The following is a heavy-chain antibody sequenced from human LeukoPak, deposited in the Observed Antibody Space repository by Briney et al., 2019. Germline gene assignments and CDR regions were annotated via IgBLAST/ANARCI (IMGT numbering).Heavy chain of an antibody. CDR3: AKEETASGTALADY. Sequence: GGSLRLSCAASGFTFSSYAMSWVRQAPGKGLEWVSAISGSGGSTYYADSVRGRFTISRDNSKNTLYLQMNSLRVEDTAVYFCAKEETASGTALADYWGQGTLVTVSS. J-gene: IGHJ4*02. V-gene: IGHV3-23*01. CDR2: ISGSGGST. CDR1: GFTFSSYA. D-gene: IGHD6-13*01.